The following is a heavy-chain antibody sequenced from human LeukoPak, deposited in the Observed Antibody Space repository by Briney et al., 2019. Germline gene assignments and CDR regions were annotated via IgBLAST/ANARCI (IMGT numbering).Heavy chain of an antibody. CDR3: ARHTSSGMDV. CDR2: INHSGST. J-gene: IGHJ6*02. CDR1: GGSFSGYY. V-gene: IGHV4-34*01. D-gene: IGHD1-26*01. Sequence: SETLSLTCAVYGGSFSGYYWSWIRQPPGKGLEWIGEINHSGSTNYNPSLKSRVTISVDTSKNQFSLKLSSVTAADTAVYYCARHTSSGMDVWGQGTTVTVSS.